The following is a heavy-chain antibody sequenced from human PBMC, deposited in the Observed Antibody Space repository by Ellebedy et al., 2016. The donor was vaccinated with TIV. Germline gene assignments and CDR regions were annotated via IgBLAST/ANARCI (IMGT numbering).Heavy chain of an antibody. D-gene: IGHD3-22*01. V-gene: IGHV3-9*01. Sequence: SLKISXAASGFTFDDYAMHWVRQAPGKGLEWVSGISWNSGSIGYADSVKGRFTISRDNAKNSLYLQMNSLRAEDTAVYYCARDPSTYYYDSSGYLYFDYWGQGTLVTVSS. J-gene: IGHJ4*02. CDR3: ARDPSTYYYDSSGYLYFDY. CDR1: GFTFDDYA. CDR2: ISWNSGSI.